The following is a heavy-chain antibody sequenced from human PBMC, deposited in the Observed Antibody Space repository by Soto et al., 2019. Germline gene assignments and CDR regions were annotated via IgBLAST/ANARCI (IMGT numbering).Heavy chain of an antibody. CDR3: ARSGIKFDP. CDR1: GGSISSYY. D-gene: IGHD3-10*01. CDR2: IYYSGST. Sequence: QVQLQESGPGLVKPSETLSLTCTVSGGSISSYYWSWIRQPPGKGLEWIGYIYYSGSTNYNPSLKSRVTISVDTSKNQFSLKLSSVTAADTAVYYCARSGIKFDPWGQGTLVTVSS. V-gene: IGHV4-59*01. J-gene: IGHJ5*02.